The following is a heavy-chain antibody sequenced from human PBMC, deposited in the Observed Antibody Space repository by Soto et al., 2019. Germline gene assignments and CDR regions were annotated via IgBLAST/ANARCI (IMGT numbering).Heavy chain of an antibody. J-gene: IGHJ4*02. CDR1: GFTFSSYG. D-gene: IGHD2-2*01. CDR2: ISYDGSNK. Sequence: GGSLRLSCAASGFTFSSYGMHWVRQAPGKGLEWVAVISYDGSNKYYADSVKGRFTISRDNSKNTLYLQMNSLRAEDTAVYYCAKDFAPMPNLFDYWGQGTLVTVSS. CDR3: AKDFAPMPNLFDY. V-gene: IGHV3-30*18.